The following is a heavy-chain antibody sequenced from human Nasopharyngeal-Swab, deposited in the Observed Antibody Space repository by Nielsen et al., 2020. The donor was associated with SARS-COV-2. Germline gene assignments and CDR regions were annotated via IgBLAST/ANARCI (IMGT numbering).Heavy chain of an antibody. J-gene: IGHJ4*02. CDR3: ARGDSSGWYLWEN. CDR2: IIPIFGTA. D-gene: IGHD6-19*01. V-gene: IGHV1-69*13. Sequence: SSVHVSCKASGGTFSRSALSWVRQAPGQGLEWMGGIIPIFGTANYAQKFQGRVTITADESTSTAYMELSSLRSEDTAVYYCARGDSSGWYLWENWGQGTLVTVSS. CDR1: GGTFSRSA.